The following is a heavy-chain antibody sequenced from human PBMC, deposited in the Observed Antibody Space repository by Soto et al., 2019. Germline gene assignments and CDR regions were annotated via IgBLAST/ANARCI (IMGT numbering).Heavy chain of an antibody. Sequence: GASVKVSCKASGYTFTSYDMHWVRQAPGQRLEWMGWINPNSGGTNYAQKFQGWVTMTRGTSISTAYMELSRLRSDDTAVYYCARNAYYYDSSGYYSGFDYYGMDVWGQGTTVTVSS. J-gene: IGHJ6*02. V-gene: IGHV1-2*04. CDR1: GYTFTSYD. CDR3: ARNAYYYDSSGYYSGFDYYGMDV. CDR2: INPNSGGT. D-gene: IGHD3-22*01.